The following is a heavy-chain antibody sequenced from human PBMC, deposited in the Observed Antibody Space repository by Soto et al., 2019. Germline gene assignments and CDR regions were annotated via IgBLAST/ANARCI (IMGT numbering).Heavy chain of an antibody. CDR3: AREEDTAYDY. D-gene: IGHD5-18*01. J-gene: IGHJ4*02. Sequence: GKGLEWVAVIWYDGSNKYSADSVKGRFTISRDNSKNTLYLQMNSLRAEDTAVYYCAREEDTAYDYWGQGTLVTVSS. V-gene: IGHV3-33*01. CDR2: IWYDGSNK.